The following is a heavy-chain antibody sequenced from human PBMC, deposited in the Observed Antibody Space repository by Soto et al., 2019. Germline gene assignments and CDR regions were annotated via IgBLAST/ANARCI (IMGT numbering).Heavy chain of an antibody. V-gene: IGHV4-39*01. Sequence: QLQLQESGPGLVKTSETLSLTCTVSGGFISNIRFSWGWIRQPPGKGLEWIGAIYNTGRTSYNPSLKGRVTVSLDMSKNQFSLYLTSVTAADTAVYHCVRYNAWGQGIRVIVSS. CDR3: VRYNA. CDR2: IYNTGRT. CDR1: GGFISNIRFS. J-gene: IGHJ5*02. D-gene: IGHD1-1*01.